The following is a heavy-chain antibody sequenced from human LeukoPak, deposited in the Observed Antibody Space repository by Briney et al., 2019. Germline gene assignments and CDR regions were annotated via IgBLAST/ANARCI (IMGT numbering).Heavy chain of an antibody. Sequence: PGGSLRLSCAASGFTFSSYAMSWVRQAPGKGLEWVSYISSSSSTIYYADSVKGRFTISRDNAKNSLYLQMNSLRAEDTAVYYCARGWQLVFYYYYGMDVWGQGTTVTVSS. J-gene: IGHJ6*02. V-gene: IGHV3-48*01. CDR2: ISSSSSTI. CDR1: GFTFSSYA. D-gene: IGHD6-6*01. CDR3: ARGWQLVFYYYYGMDV.